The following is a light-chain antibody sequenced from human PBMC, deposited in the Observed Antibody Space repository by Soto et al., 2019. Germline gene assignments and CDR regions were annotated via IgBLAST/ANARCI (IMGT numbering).Light chain of an antibody. CDR1: QSISSY. Sequence: DIQMTQSPSSLSASVGDRVTITCRASQSISSYLNWYQQKPGKAPKLLIYAASSLQSGVPSRFSGSGSGTDFTLTISSLQPEDFATYYCQQPPHTFGPGTKVDIK. CDR2: AAS. V-gene: IGKV1-39*01. CDR3: QQPPHT. J-gene: IGKJ3*01.